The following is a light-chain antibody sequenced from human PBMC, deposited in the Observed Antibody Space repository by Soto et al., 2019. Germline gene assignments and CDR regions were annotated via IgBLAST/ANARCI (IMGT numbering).Light chain of an antibody. CDR2: EVS. Sequence: QAVVTQPPSASGSPGQSVTISCTGTSSDVGGYNSVSWYQQHPGKAPKLMIYEVSKRPSGVPDRFSASKSGNTASLTVSGLQAEDEADYYCSSYAGSKNLVFGGGTQLTVL. CDR1: SSDVGGYNS. CDR3: SSYAGSKNLV. J-gene: IGLJ2*01. V-gene: IGLV2-8*01.